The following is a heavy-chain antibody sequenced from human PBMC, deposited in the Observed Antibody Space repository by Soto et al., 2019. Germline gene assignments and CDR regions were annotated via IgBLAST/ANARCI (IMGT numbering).Heavy chain of an antibody. V-gene: IGHV1-46*01. CDR2: INPSGGST. CDR3: VRRHVSATGIDWFDP. CDR1: GYTFTSYY. D-gene: IGHD6-13*01. Sequence: ASVKVSCKASGYTFTSYYMPWVRQAPGQGLEWMGIINPSGGSTSYAQKFQGRVTITRDTSASTAYMELSSLRSEDTAVYYCVRRHVSATGIDWFDPWGQGTLVTVSS. J-gene: IGHJ5*02.